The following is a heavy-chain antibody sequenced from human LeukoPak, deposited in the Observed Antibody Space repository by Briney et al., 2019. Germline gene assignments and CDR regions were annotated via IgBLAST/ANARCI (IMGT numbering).Heavy chain of an antibody. J-gene: IGHJ4*02. CDR3: AREEYDSSGHQYFDY. CDR1: GGSISSVNYY. V-gene: IGHV4-61*02. D-gene: IGHD3-22*01. Sequence: SETLSLTCTVSGGSISSVNYYWSWIRQPAGKGLEWIGRMYPSGTTNYNPSLKSRVTISVDTSKNHFSLRLNSVTAADTAVYYCAREEYDSSGHQYFDYWGRGTLVTVSS. CDR2: MYPSGTT.